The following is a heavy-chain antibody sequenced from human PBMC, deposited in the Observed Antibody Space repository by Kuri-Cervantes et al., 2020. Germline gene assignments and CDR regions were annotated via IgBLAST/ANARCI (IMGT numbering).Heavy chain of an antibody. J-gene: IGHJ4*02. Sequence: GGSLRLSCAASGFTFSNYAMSWVRQAPGKGLEWVSAISGSGGSTYYVDSVKGRFTISRDNSKNVLYLQMNSLRAEDTAVYYCARHRGNTYGKMWDFDYWGQGNPVTVSS. CDR2: ISGSGGST. D-gene: IGHD5-18*01. V-gene: IGHV3-23*01. CDR3: ARHRGNTYGKMWDFDY. CDR1: GFTFSNYA.